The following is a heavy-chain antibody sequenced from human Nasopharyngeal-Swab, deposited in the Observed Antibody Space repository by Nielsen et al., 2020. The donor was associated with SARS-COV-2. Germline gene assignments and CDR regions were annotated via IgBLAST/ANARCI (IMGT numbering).Heavy chain of an antibody. CDR2: ISSSSSYI. CDR3: ARDGLAYDFWSAYFMDV. J-gene: IGHJ6*02. Sequence: GGSLRLSCAASGFTFNNYTFNWVRQAPGKGLEWVSSISSSSSYIYYADSVKGRFTISRDNAKNSLYLQMNSLRAEDTAVYYCARDGLAYDFWSAYFMDVWGQGTTVTVSS. D-gene: IGHD3-3*01. V-gene: IGHV3-21*01. CDR1: GFTFNNYT.